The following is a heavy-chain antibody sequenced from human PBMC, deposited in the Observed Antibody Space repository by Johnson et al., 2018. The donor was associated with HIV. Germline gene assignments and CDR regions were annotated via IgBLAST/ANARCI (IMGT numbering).Heavy chain of an antibody. Sequence: QVQLVESGGGVVQPGRSLRLSCAASGFTFSSYAMHWVRQAPGKGLEWVAAISYDGSNKDYADSVTGRFTISRDNSKNTLYLQMNSLRAEDTAVYYCARLRCAFDRWGQGTMDIGSS. CDR2: ISYDGSNK. CDR1: GFTFSSYA. V-gene: IGHV3-30*04. J-gene: IGHJ3*02. CDR3: ARLRCAFDR.